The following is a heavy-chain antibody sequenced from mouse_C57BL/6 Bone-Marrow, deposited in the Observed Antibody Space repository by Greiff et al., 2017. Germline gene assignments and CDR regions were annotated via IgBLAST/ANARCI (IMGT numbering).Heavy chain of an antibody. CDR3: AITTVDWYFDV. CDR1: GYTFTGYW. J-gene: IGHJ1*03. D-gene: IGHD1-1*01. Sequence: QVQLQQSGAELMKPGASVKLSCKATGYTFTGYWIEWVKQRPGHGLEWIGEILPGSGSTNYNAKFKGKATFTADTSSNTAYMQLSSLTTEDSAIYYCAITTVDWYFDVWGTGTTVTVSS. CDR2: ILPGSGST. V-gene: IGHV1-9*01.